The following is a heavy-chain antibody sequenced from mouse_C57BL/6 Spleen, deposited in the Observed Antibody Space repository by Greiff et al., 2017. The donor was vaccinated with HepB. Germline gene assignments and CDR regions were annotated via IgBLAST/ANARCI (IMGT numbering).Heavy chain of an antibody. V-gene: IGHV5-12*01. CDR2: ISNGGGST. CDR3: ARGGCDCDGAGFAY. CDR1: GFTFSDYY. Sequence: EVHLVESGGGLVQPGGSLKLSCAASGFTFSDYYMYWVRQTPGKRLEWVAYISNGGGSTYYPDTVKGRFTISRDNAKNTLYLQMSRLKSEDTAMDYCARGGCDCDGAGFAYWGQGTLVTVSA. D-gene: IGHD2-4*01. J-gene: IGHJ3*01.